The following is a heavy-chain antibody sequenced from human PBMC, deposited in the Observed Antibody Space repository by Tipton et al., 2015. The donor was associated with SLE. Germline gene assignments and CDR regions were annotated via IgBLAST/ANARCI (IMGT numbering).Heavy chain of an antibody. D-gene: IGHD6-13*01. V-gene: IGHV4-59*12. CDR3: ARGVIAAAAAFDI. J-gene: IGHJ3*02. CDR2: IYYSGST. CDR1: GGSISSYY. Sequence: TLSLTCTVSGGSISSYYWSWIRQPPGKGLEWIGYIYYSGSTNYNPSLKSRVTMSVDTSKNQFSLKLSSVTAADTAVYYCARGVIAAAAAFDIWGQGTMVTVSS.